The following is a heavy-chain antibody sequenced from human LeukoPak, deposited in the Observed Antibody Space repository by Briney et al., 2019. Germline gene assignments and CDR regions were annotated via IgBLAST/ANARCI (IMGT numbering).Heavy chain of an antibody. CDR3: ARDFVHDSSGYPLRPFDY. J-gene: IGHJ4*02. CDR2: ISAYNGNT. Sequence: GASVKVSCKASGYTFTSYGISWVRQAPGQGLEWMGWISAYNGNTNYAQKLQGRVTMTTDTSTSTAYMELRSLRSDDTAVYYCARDFVHDSSGYPLRPFDYWGQGTLVTVSS. CDR1: GYTFTSYG. V-gene: IGHV1-18*01. D-gene: IGHD3-22*01.